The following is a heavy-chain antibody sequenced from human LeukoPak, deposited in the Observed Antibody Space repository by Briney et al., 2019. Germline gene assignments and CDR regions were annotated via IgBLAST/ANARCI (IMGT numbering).Heavy chain of an antibody. Sequence: PSETLSLTCTVSGGSISSYYWSWIRQPPGKGLEWIGYIYYSGSTNYNPSLKSRVTISVDTSKNQFSLKLSSVTAADTAVYYCARVDYGDYVYYWGQGTLVTVSS. J-gene: IGHJ4*02. CDR2: IYYSGST. CDR1: GGSISSYY. CDR3: ARVDYGDYVYY. V-gene: IGHV4-59*01. D-gene: IGHD4-17*01.